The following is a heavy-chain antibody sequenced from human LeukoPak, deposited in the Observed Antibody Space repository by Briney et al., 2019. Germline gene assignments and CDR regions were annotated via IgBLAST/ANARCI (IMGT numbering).Heavy chain of an antibody. V-gene: IGHV3-23*01. Sequence: AGGSLRLSCAASGFTFSSYAMTWVRQAPGKGLEWVSTISGSGVSTYYADSVKGRFTISRDNSKNTLYLQMNSLRAEDTAVYYCARDPGYCDNTSCYAANFDYWGQGTLVTVSS. D-gene: IGHD2-2*01. J-gene: IGHJ4*02. CDR1: GFTFSSYA. CDR3: ARDPGYCDNTSCYAANFDY. CDR2: ISGSGVST.